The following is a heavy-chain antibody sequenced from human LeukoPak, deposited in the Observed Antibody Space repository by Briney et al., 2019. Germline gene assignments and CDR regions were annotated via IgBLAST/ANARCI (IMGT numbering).Heavy chain of an antibody. Sequence: GGSLRLSCAASGFTFSDYYMSWIRQAPGKGLEWGSYISRSSSYTNYADSVKGRFTISRDNAKNSLYPQMNSLRAEDTAVYYCARDYRDESRWFDPWGQGTLVTVSS. V-gene: IGHV3-11*05. J-gene: IGHJ5*02. CDR1: GFTFSDYY. CDR2: ISRSSSYT. CDR3: ARDYRDESRWFDP. D-gene: IGHD1-26*01.